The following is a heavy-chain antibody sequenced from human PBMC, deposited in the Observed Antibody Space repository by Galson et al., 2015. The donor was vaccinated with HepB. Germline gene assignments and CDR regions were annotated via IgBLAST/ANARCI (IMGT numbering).Heavy chain of an antibody. J-gene: IGHJ4*02. CDR2: INPNSGGT. Sequence: SVKVSCKASGYTFTGYFMHWVRQAPGQGLEWMGWINPNSGGTNYAQKFQGRVTMTRDTSISTAYMKLSRLRSDDTALYYCAGGEYSSSSGPFDHWGQGTLVTVSS. D-gene: IGHD6-6*01. CDR3: AGGEYSSSSGPFDH. CDR1: GYTFTGYF. V-gene: IGHV1-2*02.